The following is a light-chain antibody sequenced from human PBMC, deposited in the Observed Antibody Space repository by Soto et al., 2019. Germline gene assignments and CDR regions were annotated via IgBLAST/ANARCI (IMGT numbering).Light chain of an antibody. CDR1: SGSIASNY. Sequence: NFMLTQPHSVSESPGKTVTISCTRSSGSIASNYVQWYQQRPGSSPTTVIYEDNQRPSGVPDRFSGSIDSSSNSASLTISGLKPEDEADYYRQSYDSSKHHGVFGGRTKVTVL. J-gene: IGLJ3*02. V-gene: IGLV6-57*01. CDR3: QSYDSSKHHGV. CDR2: EDN.